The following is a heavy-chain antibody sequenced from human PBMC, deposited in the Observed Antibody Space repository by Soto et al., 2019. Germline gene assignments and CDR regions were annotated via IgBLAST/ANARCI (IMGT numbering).Heavy chain of an antibody. Sequence: QLQLQESGSGLVKPSQTMFLTCAVSGGSITSGNTYSWSWIRQPPGKGLEWVGSISHTGTTSYNPSLKCRVSMSVDKSKKQSSLRLAAVTAAYMAVYYCARAVTPYFGTWFDPWGQGTLVTVSS. J-gene: IGHJ5*02. D-gene: IGHD3-10*01. CDR1: GGSITSGNTYS. CDR3: ARAVTPYFGTWFDP. V-gene: IGHV4-30-2*01. CDR2: ISHTGTT.